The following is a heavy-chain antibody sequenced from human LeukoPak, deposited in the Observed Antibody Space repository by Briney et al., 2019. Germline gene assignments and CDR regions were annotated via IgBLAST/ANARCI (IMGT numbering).Heavy chain of an antibody. CDR2: IIPIFGIA. Sequence: ASVKVSCKASGGTFSSYAISWVRQAPGQGLEWMGGIIPIFGIANYAQKFQGRVTITADESTSTAYMELSSLRSEDTAVYYCARVPLHDSNKYYYPHWGQGTVVTVSS. D-gene: IGHD3-10*01. V-gene: IGHV1-69*13. J-gene: IGHJ1*01. CDR3: ARVPLHDSNKYYYPH. CDR1: GGTFSSYA.